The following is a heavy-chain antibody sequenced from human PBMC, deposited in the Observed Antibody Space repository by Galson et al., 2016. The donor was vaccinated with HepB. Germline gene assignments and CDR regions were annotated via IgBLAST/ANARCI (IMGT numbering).Heavy chain of an antibody. CDR1: GVSISSGDYY. Sequence: TLSLTCSVSGVSISSGDYYWSWIRQSPGKGLEWIGNIYYRGNTDYNPSLKSRATISLDMSKNQVSLKVISLTVADTAVYYCARDSGHDDHYSYNALDVWGQGTAVTVS. D-gene: IGHD5-12*01. CDR2: IYYRGNT. CDR3: ARDSGHDDHYSYNALDV. J-gene: IGHJ6*02. V-gene: IGHV4-30-4*01.